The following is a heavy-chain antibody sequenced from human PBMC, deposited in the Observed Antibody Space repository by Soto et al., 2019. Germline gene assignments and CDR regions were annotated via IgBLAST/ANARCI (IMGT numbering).Heavy chain of an antibody. CDR1: GGTFSSYT. D-gene: IGHD3-10*01. CDR3: ARGTLVLLWFGEEPDTYGMDV. Sequence: SVKVSCKASGGTFSSYTISWVRQAPGQGLEWMGRIIPILGIANYAQKFQGRVTITADKSTSTAYMELSSLRSEDTAVYYCARGTLVLLWFGEEPDTYGMDVWGQGTTVTVSS. J-gene: IGHJ6*02. V-gene: IGHV1-69*02. CDR2: IIPILGIA.